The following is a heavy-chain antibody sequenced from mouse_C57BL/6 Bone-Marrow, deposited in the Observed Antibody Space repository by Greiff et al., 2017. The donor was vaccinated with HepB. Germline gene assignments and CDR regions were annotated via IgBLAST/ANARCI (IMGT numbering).Heavy chain of an antibody. J-gene: IGHJ4*01. CDR2: IYPGGGYT. V-gene: IGHV1-63*01. Sequence: LVESGAELVRPGTSVKMSCKASGYTFTNYWIGWAKQRPGHGLEWIGDIYPGGGYTNYNEKFKGKATLTADKSSSTAYMQFSSLTSEDSAIYYCARKSNYVYYAMDYWGQGTSVTVSS. D-gene: IGHD2-5*01. CDR1: GYTFTNYW. CDR3: ARKSNYVYYAMDY.